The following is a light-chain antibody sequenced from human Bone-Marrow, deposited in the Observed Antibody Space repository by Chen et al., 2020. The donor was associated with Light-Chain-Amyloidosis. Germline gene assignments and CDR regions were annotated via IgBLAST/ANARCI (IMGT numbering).Light chain of an antibody. CDR3: QSYDSSNVV. J-gene: IGLJ2*01. CDR1: SGSIASNY. CDR2: EDN. V-gene: IGLV6-57*01. Sequence: NFMLNQPHSVSESPGKTVTIYCTRSSGSIASNYVQWYQQRPGSSPTTVIYEDNQRPSGVPDRFSGSINSSSNSASLTISGLKTEDEADYYCQSYDSSNVVFGGGTKLTVL.